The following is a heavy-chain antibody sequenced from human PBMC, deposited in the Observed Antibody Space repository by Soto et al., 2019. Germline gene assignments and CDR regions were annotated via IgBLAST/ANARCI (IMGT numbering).Heavy chain of an antibody. CDR3: ARDLIAAAGIFDY. Sequence: SETLSLTCTVSGGSISSGGYYWSWIRQHPGKGLEWIGYIYYSGSTYYNPSIKSRLTISVDTSKNQFSLKLSPVTAADTALYYCARDLIAAAGIFDYWGQGTLVTVSS. V-gene: IGHV4-31*03. J-gene: IGHJ4*02. D-gene: IGHD6-13*01. CDR1: GGSISSGGYY. CDR2: IYYSGST.